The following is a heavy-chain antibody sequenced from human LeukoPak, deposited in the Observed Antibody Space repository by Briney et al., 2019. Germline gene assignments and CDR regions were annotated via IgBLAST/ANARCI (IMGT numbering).Heavy chain of an antibody. D-gene: IGHD2-15*01. CDR3: AKDPLGYCSGGSCYEWFDP. V-gene: IGHV3-23*01. CDR1: GFTFSNYA. CDR2: ISGSGGST. Sequence: PGGSLRLSCAASGFTFSNYAMSWVRQAPGKGLEWVSAISGSGGSTYYADSVKGRFTISRDNSKNTLYLQMNSLRAEDTAVYYCAKDPLGYCSGGSCYEWFDPWGQGTLVTVSS. J-gene: IGHJ5*02.